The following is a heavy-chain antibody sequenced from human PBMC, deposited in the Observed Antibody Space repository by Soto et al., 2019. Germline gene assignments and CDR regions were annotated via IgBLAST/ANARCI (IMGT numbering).Heavy chain of an antibody. J-gene: IGHJ5*02. CDR3: VKNSGWFNT. V-gene: IGHV3-23*01. CDR2: IDGSGGIT. Sequence: QLLQSGGGLVQPGGSLTLSCAVSGFTFGTTDMSWVRQAPGEGLEWVSTIDGSGGITYYADSVKGRFTISRDNSRNTVYLQMNSLRGDDTALYYCVKNSGWFNTWGQGALVTVAS. CDR1: GFTFGTTD. D-gene: IGHD3-10*01.